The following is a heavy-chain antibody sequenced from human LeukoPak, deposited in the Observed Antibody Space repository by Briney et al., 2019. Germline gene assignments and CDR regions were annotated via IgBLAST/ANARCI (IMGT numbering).Heavy chain of an antibody. V-gene: IGHV4-39*01. CDR3: ASRYSSTLPVD. CDR1: GGAISSSSYY. CDR2: IYYSGSN. D-gene: IGHD6-13*01. Sequence: SETLSLTCTVSGGAISSSSYYWGVIRQPPGKGLEWVGRIYYSGSNYYTPSVKSHVTISVDPSKRQFSMQLSSVTAPDTAVYYCASRYSSTLPVDWGQGTLVTVSS. J-gene: IGHJ4*02.